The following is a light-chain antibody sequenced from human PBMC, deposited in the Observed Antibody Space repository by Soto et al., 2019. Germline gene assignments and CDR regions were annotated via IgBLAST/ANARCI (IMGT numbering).Light chain of an antibody. CDR3: SSYTSSSTVV. V-gene: IGLV2-14*01. CDR1: SSDVGGYNY. Sequence: QSALTQPASVSVSPGQSITISCTGTSSDVGGYNYVSWYQQHPGKAPKLMIYDVSNRPSGVSNRFSGSKSGNTAALTISGVQAEDEADYYCSSYTSSSTVVFGGGTKVTVL. CDR2: DVS. J-gene: IGLJ2*01.